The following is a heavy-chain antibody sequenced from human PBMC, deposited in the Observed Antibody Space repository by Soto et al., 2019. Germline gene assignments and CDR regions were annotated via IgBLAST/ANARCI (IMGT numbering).Heavy chain of an antibody. D-gene: IGHD6-13*01. V-gene: IGHV3-64D*06. CDR1: GFTFSSYA. CDR3: VKNRGSWYGPSDY. J-gene: IGHJ4*02. Sequence: GGSLRLSCSASGFTFSSYAMHWVRQAPGKGLEYVSAVTSNGGSTYYADSVKGRFTISRDNSKNTLYPQMSSLRAEDTAVYYCVKNRGSWYGPSDYWGQGTLVTVSS. CDR2: VTSNGGST.